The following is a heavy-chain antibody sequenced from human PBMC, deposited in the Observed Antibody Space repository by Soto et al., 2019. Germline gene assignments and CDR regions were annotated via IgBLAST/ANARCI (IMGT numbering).Heavy chain of an antibody. Sequence: QVHLVQSGAEVKKPGASVKVSCQASGYTFTSYALHWVRQAPGQGLYWMGRITTADGNVAYSQAFQGRVAFSRNISANTAYMELSSLTSEDTAVYYCTRGFLGFDPWGQGTLVTVSS. CDR2: ITTADGNV. CDR1: GYTFTSYA. CDR3: TRGFLGFDP. V-gene: IGHV1-3*04. J-gene: IGHJ5*02.